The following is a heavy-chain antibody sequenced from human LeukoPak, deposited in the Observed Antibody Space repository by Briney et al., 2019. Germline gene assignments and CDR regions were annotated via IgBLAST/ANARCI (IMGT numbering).Heavy chain of an antibody. V-gene: IGHV1-3*03. CDR3: ARGYYYDSSGYYKDFDY. Sequence: ASVKVSCKASGYTFTSYAMQWVRQAPGQRLQWMGWINAGNGNTKYSQEFQGRVTITRDTSASTAYMELSSLRSEDMAVYYYARGYYYDSSGYYKDFDYWGQGTLVTVSS. CDR2: INAGNGNT. D-gene: IGHD3-22*01. CDR1: GYTFTSYA. J-gene: IGHJ4*02.